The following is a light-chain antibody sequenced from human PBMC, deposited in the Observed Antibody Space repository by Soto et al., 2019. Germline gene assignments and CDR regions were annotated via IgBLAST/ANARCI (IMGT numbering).Light chain of an antibody. J-gene: IGKJ1*01. CDR2: GAS. V-gene: IGKV3-20*01. CDR3: QHYASAPLT. CDR1: QIVNNNY. Sequence: EIVLTHSPGTLSLSPGERATLSCRASQIVNNNYLAWYQQKPGQAPRLVMYGASSRATGIPDRFSASGSGTDFTLTISRLEPEDFAVYYCQHYASAPLTFGLGTKVEIK.